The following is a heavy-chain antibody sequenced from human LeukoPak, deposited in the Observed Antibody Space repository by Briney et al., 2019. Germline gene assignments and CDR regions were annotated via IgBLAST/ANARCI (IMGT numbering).Heavy chain of an antibody. Sequence: GGSLRLSCAASGFTFSSYAMSWVRQAPGKGLEWVSAISGSGGSTYYADSVKGRFTISRDNSKNTLYLQMYSLRAEDTAVYYCARVKRDCSGGSCYSYDYWGQGTLVTVSS. V-gene: IGHV3-23*01. J-gene: IGHJ4*02. CDR3: ARVKRDCSGGSCYSYDY. D-gene: IGHD2-15*01. CDR1: GFTFSSYA. CDR2: ISGSGGST.